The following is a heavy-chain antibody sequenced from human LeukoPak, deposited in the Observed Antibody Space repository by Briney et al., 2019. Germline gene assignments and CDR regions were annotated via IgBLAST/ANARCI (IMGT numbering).Heavy chain of an antibody. CDR2: IWYDGSNL. CDR1: GFTFSSYG. J-gene: IGHJ3*02. V-gene: IGHV3-33*08. Sequence: GRSLRLSCAASGFTFSSYGMHWVRQAPGKGLEWVALIWYDGSNLYYADSVKGRFTISKDSSKNTLYLHMNSLRAEDTAVYYCARDKNYYGSGSPSLDAFDIWGQGTMVTVSS. D-gene: IGHD3-10*01. CDR3: ARDKNYYGSGSPSLDAFDI.